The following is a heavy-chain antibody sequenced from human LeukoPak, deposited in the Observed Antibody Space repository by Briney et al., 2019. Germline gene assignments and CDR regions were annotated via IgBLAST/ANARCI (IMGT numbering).Heavy chain of an antibody. J-gene: IGHJ4*02. D-gene: IGHD2-2*01. CDR3: ARLTNYCSSTSCYREFDY. Sequence: SETLSLTCAVYGGSFSGYYWSWIRQPPGKGLEWIGEINHSGSTNYNPSLKSRVTISVDTSKNQFSLKLSSATAADTAVYYCARLTNYCSSTSCYREFDYWGQGTLVTVSS. CDR2: INHSGST. V-gene: IGHV4-34*01. CDR1: GGSFSGYY.